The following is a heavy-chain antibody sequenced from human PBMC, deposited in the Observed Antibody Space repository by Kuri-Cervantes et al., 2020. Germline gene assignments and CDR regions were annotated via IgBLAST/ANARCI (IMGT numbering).Heavy chain of an antibody. V-gene: IGHV1-69*13. J-gene: IGHJ6*02. CDR3: ARDWGGGSYYYYYYYGMDV. CDR1: GGTFSSYA. CDR2: IIPIFGTA. D-gene: IGHD1-26*01. Sequence: SVKVSCKASGGTFSSYAISWVRQAPGQGLEWMGGIIPIFGTASYAQKFQGRVTITADESTSTAYMELSSLRSEDTAVYYCARDWGGGSYYYYYYYGMDVWGQGTTVTVSS.